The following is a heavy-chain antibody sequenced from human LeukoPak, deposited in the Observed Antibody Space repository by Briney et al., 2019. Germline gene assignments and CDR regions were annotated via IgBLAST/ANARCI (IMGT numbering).Heavy chain of an antibody. V-gene: IGHV4-38-2*02. J-gene: IGHJ3*02. CDR3: ARARGGGDFNDAFDI. D-gene: IGHD2-21*01. CDR1: GYSISSGYY. Sequence: SETLSLTCTVSGYSISSGYYWGWIRQPPGKGLEWIGSIYHSGSTYYNPSLKSRVTISVDTSKNQFSLKLSSVTAADTAVYYCARARGGGDFNDAFDIWGQGTMVTVSS. CDR2: IYHSGST.